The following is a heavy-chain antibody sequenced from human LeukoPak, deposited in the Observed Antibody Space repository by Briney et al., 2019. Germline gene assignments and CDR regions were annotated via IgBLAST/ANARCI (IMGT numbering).Heavy chain of an antibody. Sequence: SQTLSLTCTVSSASISGGDYYWSWIRQPPGKGLEWIGYIYYSGSTNYNPSLKSRVTISVDTSKNQFSLKLSSVTAADTAVYYCARQVPHCSGGSCCFGGRRYYFDYWGQGTLVTVSS. D-gene: IGHD2-15*01. CDR2: IYYSGST. V-gene: IGHV4-30-4*01. CDR3: ARQVPHCSGGSCCFGGRRYYFDY. J-gene: IGHJ4*02. CDR1: SASISGGDYY.